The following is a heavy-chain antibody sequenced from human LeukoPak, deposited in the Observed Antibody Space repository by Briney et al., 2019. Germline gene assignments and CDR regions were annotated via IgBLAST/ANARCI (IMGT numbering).Heavy chain of an antibody. D-gene: IGHD2-2*01. J-gene: IGHJ4*02. Sequence: ASVKVSCKASGGTFSSYAISWVRQAPGQGLEWMGGIIPIFGTANYAQKFQGRVTITTDESTSTAYMELSSLRSEDTAVYYCARGRCVGSTNCYYFDSWGQGTLVTVSS. CDR1: GGTFSSYA. V-gene: IGHV1-69*05. CDR2: IIPIFGTA. CDR3: ARGRCVGSTNCYYFDS.